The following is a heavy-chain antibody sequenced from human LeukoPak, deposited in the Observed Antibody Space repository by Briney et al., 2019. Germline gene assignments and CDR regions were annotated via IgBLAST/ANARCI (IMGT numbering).Heavy chain of an antibody. Sequence: GASVKVSCKASGYTFTSYDINWVRQATGQGLEWMGWMNPNSGNTGYAQKFQGRVTITRNTSISTAYMELNSLRSEDTAVYYCARGRKVVVPAAPDRNYYYYMDVWGKGTTVTVSS. CDR2: MNPNSGNT. CDR1: GYTFTSYD. CDR3: ARGRKVVVPAAPDRNYYYYMDV. D-gene: IGHD2-2*01. J-gene: IGHJ6*03. V-gene: IGHV1-8*01.